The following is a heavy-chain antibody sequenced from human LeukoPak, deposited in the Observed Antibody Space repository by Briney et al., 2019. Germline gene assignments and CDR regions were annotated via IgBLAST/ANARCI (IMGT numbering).Heavy chain of an antibody. V-gene: IGHV3-21*01. J-gene: IGHJ4*02. CDR1: GFTFSSYS. CDR2: ISSSSSYI. Sequence: GGSLRLSCAASGFTFSSYSMNWVRQAPGKGLEWVSSISSSSSYIYYADLVKGRFTISRDNAKNSLYLQMNSLRAEDTAVYYCARDPSGWYGSDYWGQGTLVTVSS. D-gene: IGHD6-19*01. CDR3: ARDPSGWYGSDY.